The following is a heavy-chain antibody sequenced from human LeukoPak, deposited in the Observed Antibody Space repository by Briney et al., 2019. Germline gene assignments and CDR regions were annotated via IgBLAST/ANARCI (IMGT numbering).Heavy chain of an antibody. CDR3: ARQTGSGLFILP. CDR2: IRYDGSNK. Sequence: GGSLRLSCAASGFTFSSYGMHWVRQAPGKGLEWVAFIRYDGSNKYYADSVKGRFTISRDNAKNSLYLQMNSLRDEDTAVYYCARQTGSGLFILPGGQGTLVTVSS. D-gene: IGHD3/OR15-3a*01. CDR1: GFTFSSYG. J-gene: IGHJ4*02. V-gene: IGHV3-30*02.